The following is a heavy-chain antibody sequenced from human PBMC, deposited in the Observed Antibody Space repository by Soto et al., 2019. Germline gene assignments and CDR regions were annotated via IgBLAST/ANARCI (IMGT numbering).Heavy chain of an antibody. CDR2: IIPIFGTA. V-gene: IGHV1-69*13. D-gene: IGHD6-13*01. J-gene: IGHJ6*02. CDR1: GGTFSSYA. Sequence: SVRVSCKASGGTFSSYAISWVRQAPGQGLEWMGGIIPIFGTANYAQKFQGRVTITADESTSTAYMELSSLRSEDTAVYYCASPSSSWEYYYYYYGMDVWGQGTTVTVSS. CDR3: ASPSSSWEYYYYYYGMDV.